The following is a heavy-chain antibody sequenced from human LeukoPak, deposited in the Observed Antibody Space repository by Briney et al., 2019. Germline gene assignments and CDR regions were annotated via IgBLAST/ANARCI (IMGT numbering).Heavy chain of an antibody. CDR3: ARAEGSGYYYDSSGYYHDY. V-gene: IGHV3-53*01. Sequence: GGSLRLSCAASGFTVSSNYMSWVRQAPGKGLEWVSVIYSGGSTYYADSVKGRFTISRDNSKNTPYLQMNSLRAEDTAVYYCARAEGSGYYYDSSGYYHDYWGQGTLVTVSS. CDR1: GFTVSSNY. J-gene: IGHJ4*02. D-gene: IGHD3-22*01. CDR2: IYSGGST.